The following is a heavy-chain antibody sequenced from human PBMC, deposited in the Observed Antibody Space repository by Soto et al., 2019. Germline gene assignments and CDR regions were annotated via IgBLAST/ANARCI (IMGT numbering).Heavy chain of an antibody. D-gene: IGHD6-13*01. CDR1: GGTFSSYA. J-gene: IGHJ6*02. CDR3: ALRKAAAGYYYYYYGMDV. V-gene: IGHV1-69*13. CDR2: IIPIFGTA. Sequence: SVKVSCKXSGGTFSSYAISWVRQAPGQGLEWMGGIIPIFGTANYAQKFQGRVTITADESTSTAYMELSSLRSEDTAVYYCALRKAAAGYYYYYYGMDVWGQGTTVTVSS.